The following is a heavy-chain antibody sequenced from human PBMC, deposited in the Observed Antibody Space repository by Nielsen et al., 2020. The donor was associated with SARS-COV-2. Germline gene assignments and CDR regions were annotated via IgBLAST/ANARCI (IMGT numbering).Heavy chain of an antibody. V-gene: IGHV4-34*01. CDR3: ARGSISMVRGVIQNYYYYYGMDV. D-gene: IGHD3-10*01. J-gene: IGHJ6*02. CDR2: INHSGST. Sequence: WIRQPPGKGLEWIGEINHSGSTNYNPSLKSRVTISVDTSKNQFSLELSSVTAADTAVYYCARGSISMVRGVIQNYYYYYGMDVWGQGTTVTVSS.